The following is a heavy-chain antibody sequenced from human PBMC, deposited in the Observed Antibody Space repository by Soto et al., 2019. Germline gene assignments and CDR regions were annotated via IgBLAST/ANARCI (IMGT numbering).Heavy chain of an antibody. V-gene: IGHV3-23*01. CDR3: AKGGWLDH. J-gene: IGHJ4*02. D-gene: IGHD2-15*01. Sequence: EVQLLESGGNLVQPGGSLRLSCVASGFTFSIYDMSWVRQAPGKGLEWVSVINTSGGGTYYAGSVKGRFTISRDNSKNTLDLQMNSLRAEDTAVYYCAKGGWLDHWGQGTLVTVSS. CDR2: INTSGGGT. CDR1: GFTFSIYD.